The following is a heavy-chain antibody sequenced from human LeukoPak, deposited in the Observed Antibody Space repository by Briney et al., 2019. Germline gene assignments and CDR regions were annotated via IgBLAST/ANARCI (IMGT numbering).Heavy chain of an antibody. CDR2: IYHSGST. J-gene: IGHJ3*02. CDR3: ARVGGMTTINNAAFDI. D-gene: IGHD5-24*01. V-gene: IGHV4-59*01. CDR1: GGSINSYY. Sequence: SETLSLTCTVSGGSINSYYWNWIRQPPGKGLEWIGYIYHSGSTNYNPSLNSRVTISLDTSKNQFSLKLTSVTAADTAIYYCARVGGMTTINNAAFDIWGQGTMVTVSS.